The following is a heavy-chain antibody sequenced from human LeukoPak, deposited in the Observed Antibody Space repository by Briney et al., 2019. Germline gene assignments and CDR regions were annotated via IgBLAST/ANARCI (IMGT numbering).Heavy chain of an antibody. D-gene: IGHD3-3*01. V-gene: IGHV4-34*01. CDR1: GASFSGYY. CDR3: ARVGTIFGEWPDY. CDR2: INHSGST. J-gene: IGHJ4*02. Sequence: AETLSLTCAVQGASFSGYYWSWIRQPPGKGLEWIGEINHSGSTNYNPSLKSRVTISVDTSKNQFSLKLSSVTAADTGVYYSARVGTIFGEWPDYWGQGTLVTVSS.